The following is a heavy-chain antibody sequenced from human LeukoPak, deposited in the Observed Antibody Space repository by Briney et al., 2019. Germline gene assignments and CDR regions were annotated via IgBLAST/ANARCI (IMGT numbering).Heavy chain of an antibody. V-gene: IGHV3-23*01. D-gene: IGHD3-10*01. CDR3: AKDQSVTMVRGVLDY. J-gene: IGHJ4*02. CDR2: ISGSGGST. Sequence: PGGSLRLSCAASGFTFSSYAMSWVRQAPGKGLEWVSAISGSGGSTYYADSVKGRFTISRDNSKNTLYLQMNSLRAEDTAVYYRAKDQSVTMVRGVLDYWGQGTLVTVSS. CDR1: GFTFSSYA.